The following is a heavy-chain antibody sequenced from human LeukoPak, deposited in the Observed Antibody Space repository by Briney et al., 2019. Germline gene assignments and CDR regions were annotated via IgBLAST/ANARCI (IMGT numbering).Heavy chain of an antibody. Sequence: GGSLRLSCAASGFTFSSYSMNWVRQAPGKGLEWVSSISSSSSYIYYADSVKGRFTISRDNAKNSLYLQMNSLRAEDTAVYYCARAEEGDGYNIDYWGQGTLVTASS. V-gene: IGHV3-21*01. CDR2: ISSSSSYI. J-gene: IGHJ4*02. CDR3: ARAEEGDGYNIDY. D-gene: IGHD5-24*01. CDR1: GFTFSSYS.